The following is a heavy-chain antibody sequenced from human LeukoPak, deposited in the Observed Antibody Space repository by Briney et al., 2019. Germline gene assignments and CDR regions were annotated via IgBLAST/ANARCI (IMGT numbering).Heavy chain of an antibody. V-gene: IGHV4-61*02. CDR2: IYTSGST. CDR1: GGSISSGSYY. D-gene: IGHD5-24*01. CDR3: ARDGLRDGYNLYYYYYMDV. J-gene: IGHJ6*03. Sequence: PSETLSLTCTVSGGSISSGSYYWSWLRQPAGKGLEWIGRIYTSGSTNCNPSLKSRVTISVDTSKNQFSLKLSSVTAADTAVYYCARDGLRDGYNLYYYYYMDVWGKGTTVTVSS.